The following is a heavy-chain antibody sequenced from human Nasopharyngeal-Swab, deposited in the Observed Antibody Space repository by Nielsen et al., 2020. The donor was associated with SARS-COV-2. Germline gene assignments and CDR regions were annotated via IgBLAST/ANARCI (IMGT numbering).Heavy chain of an antibody. J-gene: IGHJ5*02. D-gene: IGHD3-9*01. CDR1: GGTFSSYA. Sequence: SVKVSCKASGGTFSSYAISWVRQAPGQGLEWMGGIIPIFGTANYAQKFQGRVTITADESTSTAYMELSGLRSEDTAVYYCARGRGYDILTGYYPDYNWFDPWGQGTLVTVSS. CDR3: ARGRGYDILTGYYPDYNWFDP. V-gene: IGHV1-69*13. CDR2: IIPIFGTA.